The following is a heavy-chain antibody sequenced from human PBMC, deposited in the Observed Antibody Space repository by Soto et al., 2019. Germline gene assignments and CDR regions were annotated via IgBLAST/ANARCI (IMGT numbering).Heavy chain of an antibody. CDR1: GYTLTSYG. J-gene: IGHJ4*02. Sequence: ASVKVSCKASGYTLTSYGISWVRQAPGQGLEWMGWISAYNGNTNYAQKLQGRVTMTTDTSTSTAYMELRSLRSDDTAVYCCARVSADYDILPFGYWGQGTLVTVSS. CDR2: ISAYNGNT. D-gene: IGHD3-9*01. V-gene: IGHV1-18*01. CDR3: ARVSADYDILPFGY.